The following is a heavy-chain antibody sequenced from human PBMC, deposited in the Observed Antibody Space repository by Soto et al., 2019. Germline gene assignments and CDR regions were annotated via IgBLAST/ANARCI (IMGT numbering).Heavy chain of an antibody. CDR3: ARVLPGILTGYNYWYFDL. CDR2: IYCSGST. J-gene: IGHJ2*01. CDR1: GGSISSGGYY. Sequence: SETLSLTCTVSGGSISSGGYYWSWIRQHPGKGLEWIGYIYCSGSTYYNPSLKSRVTISVDTSKNQFSLKLSSVTAADTAVYYCARVLPGILTGYNYWYFDLWGRGTLVTVSS. D-gene: IGHD3-9*01. V-gene: IGHV4-31*03.